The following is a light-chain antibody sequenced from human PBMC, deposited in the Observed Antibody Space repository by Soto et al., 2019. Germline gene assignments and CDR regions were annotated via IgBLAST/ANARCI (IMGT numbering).Light chain of an antibody. CDR3: QQYNNWPPWT. J-gene: IGKJ1*01. V-gene: IGKV3-15*01. CDR1: QSVSSN. Sequence: EMVMTQSPATLSVSPGERATPSCRASQSVSSNLAWYQQKPGQAPRLLIYGASTRATGIPARFSGSGSGTEFTLTISSLQSEDFAVYYCQQYNNWPPWTFGKGTKVDIK. CDR2: GAS.